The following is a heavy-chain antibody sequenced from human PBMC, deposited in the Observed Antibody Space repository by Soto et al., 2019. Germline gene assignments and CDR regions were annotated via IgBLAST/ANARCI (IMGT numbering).Heavy chain of an antibody. D-gene: IGHD6-19*01. Sequence: PGGSLRLSCAASGFTFSNAWMSWVRQAPGKGLEWVGRIKSKTDGGTTDYAAPVKGRFTISRDDSKNTLYLQMNSLRTEDTAVYYCTSRLAVAGWFYRYWYYGMDVWGQGTTVTVSS. V-gene: IGHV3-15*01. CDR3: TSRLAVAGWFYRYWYYGMDV. CDR2: IKSKTDGGTT. J-gene: IGHJ6*02. CDR1: GFTFSNAW.